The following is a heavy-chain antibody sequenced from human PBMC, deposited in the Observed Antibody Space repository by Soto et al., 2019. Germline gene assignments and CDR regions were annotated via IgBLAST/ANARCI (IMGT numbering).Heavy chain of an antibody. CDR2: IRRYGDFT. Sequence: EVQLLESGGDLIQPGGSLRLSCAASGFTFNIYAMAWVRQAPGKGLEWVSAIRRYGDFTYYADSVEGRFTISRDNSKNTLYLQMNSLSAEDTDLYYCATERYLDHDSRGYLFDHWGQGTLVTVSS. V-gene: IGHV3-23*01. CDR3: ATERYLDHDSRGYLFDH. D-gene: IGHD3-22*01. CDR1: GFTFNIYA. J-gene: IGHJ4*02.